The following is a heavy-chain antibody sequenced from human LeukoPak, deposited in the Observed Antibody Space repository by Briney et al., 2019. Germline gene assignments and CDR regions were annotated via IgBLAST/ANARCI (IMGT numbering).Heavy chain of an antibody. J-gene: IGHJ4*02. Sequence: GGSLRLSCVASGFTVSSNYMRWVRQAPGKGLEWVSIIYSDGDTHYADSVKGRFTISRDFSKNMVDLQMNSLRAEDTAVYYCARATTVTTIFDYWGQGTLVTVSS. CDR1: GFTVSSNY. CDR2: IYSDGDT. D-gene: IGHD4-17*01. V-gene: IGHV3-53*01. CDR3: ARATTVTTIFDY.